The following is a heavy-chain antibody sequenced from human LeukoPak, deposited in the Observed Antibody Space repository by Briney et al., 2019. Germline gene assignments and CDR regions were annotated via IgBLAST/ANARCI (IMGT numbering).Heavy chain of an antibody. CDR2: MNPNSGNT. CDR1: GCTFTSYD. J-gene: IGHJ4*02. Sequence: ASVKVSCKASGCTFTSYDINWVRQATGQGLEWMGWMNPNSGNTGYAQKFQGRVTMTRNTSISTAYMELSSLRSEDTAVYYCARVGLRYCSSTSCRDFDYWGQGTLVTVSS. V-gene: IGHV1-8*01. CDR3: ARVGLRYCSSTSCRDFDY. D-gene: IGHD2-2*01.